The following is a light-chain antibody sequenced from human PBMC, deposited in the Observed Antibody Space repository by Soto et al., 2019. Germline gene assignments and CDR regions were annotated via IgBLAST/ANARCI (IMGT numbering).Light chain of an antibody. J-gene: IGLJ1*01. CDR1: SSDVGGHDY. CDR2: EAF. Sequence: QSVLTQVASVSGSPGQSITISCTATSSDVGGHDYVSWYLQHPGKAPKLLIYEAFNRPSGVSDRFSGSKSGSTASLTVSGLQPEDEADYYCSSYAGSNKSVFGTGTKVTVL. CDR3: SSYAGSNKSV. V-gene: IGLV2-14*01.